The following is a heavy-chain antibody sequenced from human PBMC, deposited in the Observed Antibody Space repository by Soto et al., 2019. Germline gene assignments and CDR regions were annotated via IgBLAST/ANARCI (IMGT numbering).Heavy chain of an antibody. D-gene: IGHD5-12*01. CDR1: RFTFGDYA. J-gene: IGHJ4*02. CDR2: IRSEAYGGTA. V-gene: IGHV3-49*03. Sequence: GGSLRLSCTTSRFTFGDYAMSWFRQAPGKGLEWVSFIRSEAYGGTAEYAASAKGRFTISRDDSKSIAYLQMNSLKTEDTAVYYCGRGFRADGYNPFNYWGQGILVTVSS. CDR3: GRGFRADGYNPFNY.